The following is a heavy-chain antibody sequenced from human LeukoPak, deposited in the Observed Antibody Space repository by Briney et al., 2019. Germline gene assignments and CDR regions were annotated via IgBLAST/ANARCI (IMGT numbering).Heavy chain of an antibody. D-gene: IGHD3-22*01. Sequence: SPTLSLTCAISGDSVSSNSAAWNWIRHSPTTGLEWLGRTYYSSKWYYDYAVSVKSRITINPDTSKNQFSLQLNSVTPEDTAVYYCARVTYDSSGYVAPDFDYWGQGTLVTVSS. J-gene: IGHJ4*02. CDR3: ARVTYDSSGYVAPDFDY. CDR2: TYYSSKWYY. CDR1: GDSVSSNSAA. V-gene: IGHV6-1*01.